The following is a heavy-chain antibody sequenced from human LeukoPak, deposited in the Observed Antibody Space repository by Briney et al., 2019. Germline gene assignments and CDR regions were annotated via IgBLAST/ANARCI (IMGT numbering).Heavy chain of an antibody. Sequence: GGSLRPSCAASGFTFDDYGMSWVRQAPGKGLECVSGINWNGGSTGYADSVKGRFTISRDNAKNSLYLQMNSLRAEDTALYYCARSGGKSSYYDFWSGSQYYFDYWGQGTLVTVSS. CDR2: INWNGGST. J-gene: IGHJ4*02. D-gene: IGHD3-3*01. V-gene: IGHV3-20*04. CDR3: ARSGGKSSYYDFWSGSQYYFDY. CDR1: GFTFDDYG.